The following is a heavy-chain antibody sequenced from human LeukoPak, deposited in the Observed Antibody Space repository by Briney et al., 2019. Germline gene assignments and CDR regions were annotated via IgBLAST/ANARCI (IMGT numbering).Heavy chain of an antibody. J-gene: IGHJ1*01. V-gene: IGHV3-23*01. CDR2: ISGSGGSI. CDR3: AKDEDARPMYFQH. CDR1: GFTFISYA. D-gene: IGHD2-2*01. Sequence: GGSLRLSCAASGFTFISYALSWVRQAPGKGLEWVSAISGSGGSIHYADSVKGRFTISRDNSKNTLYLQMNTLRAEDTAVYYCAKDEDARPMYFQHWGQGTLVTVSS.